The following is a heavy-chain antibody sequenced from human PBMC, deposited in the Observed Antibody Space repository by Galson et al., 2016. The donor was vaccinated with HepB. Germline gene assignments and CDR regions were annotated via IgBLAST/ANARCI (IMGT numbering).Heavy chain of an antibody. J-gene: IGHJ4*02. D-gene: IGHD5-12*01. V-gene: IGHV1-8*01. CDR2: MNPNSANT. CDR1: GYTFTTYD. CDR3: VRGRQNLHMVATIGGDY. Sequence: SVKVSCKASGYTFTTYDINWVRQAPGQGLEWMGWMNPNSANTGYAQKFQGRVTLTRNTSISTAYMELSSLRSEDTAIYYCVRGRQNLHMVATIGGDYWGQGTLVAVSS.